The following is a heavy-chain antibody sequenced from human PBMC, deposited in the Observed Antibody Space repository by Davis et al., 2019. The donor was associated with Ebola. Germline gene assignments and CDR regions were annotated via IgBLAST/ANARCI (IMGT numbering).Heavy chain of an antibody. Sequence: SLITSRAASGSFISDYHMSWLRQAPGKGLELVSYISSSSSYTNHADSVMGRFTTSRDNAKNSLYLQMNSLRAEDTAVYYCARDRGGYDCYYYGKDVWGQGTTVTVSS. D-gene: IGHD5-12*01. CDR3: ARDRGGYDCYYYGKDV. CDR2: ISSSSSYT. V-gene: IGHV3-11*06. J-gene: IGHJ6*02. CDR1: GSFISDYH.